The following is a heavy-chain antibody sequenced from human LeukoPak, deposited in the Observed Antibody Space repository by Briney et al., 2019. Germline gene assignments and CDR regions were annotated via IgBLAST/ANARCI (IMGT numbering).Heavy chain of an antibody. CDR2: INHSGST. CDR1: GGSFSGYY. CDR3: ARGDSSGWSY. D-gene: IGHD6-19*01. J-gene: IGHJ4*02. V-gene: IGHV4-34*01. Sequence: SETLSLTCAGYGGSFSGYYWSWIRQPPGKGLEWIGEINHSGSTNYNPSLKSRVTISVDTSKNQFSLKLSSVTAADTAVYYCARGDSSGWSYWGQGTLVTVSS.